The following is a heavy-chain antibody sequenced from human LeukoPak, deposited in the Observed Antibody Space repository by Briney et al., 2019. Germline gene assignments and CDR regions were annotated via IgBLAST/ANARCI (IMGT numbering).Heavy chain of an antibody. Sequence: SETLSLTCTVSGGSISSHYWSWIRQPPGKGLEWIGYIYYSGSTNYNPSLKSRVTISVDTSKNQFSLKLSSATAADTAVYYCARVSGQQLVLAFDIWGQGTMVTVSS. D-gene: IGHD6-13*01. J-gene: IGHJ3*02. V-gene: IGHV4-59*11. CDR3: ARVSGQQLVLAFDI. CDR2: IYYSGST. CDR1: GGSISSHY.